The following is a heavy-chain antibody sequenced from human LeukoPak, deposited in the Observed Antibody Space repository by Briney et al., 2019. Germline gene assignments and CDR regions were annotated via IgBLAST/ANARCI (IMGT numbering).Heavy chain of an antibody. CDR2: INSDGSTT. CDR3: ARVMYYYHSSGSIAVYYFDY. J-gene: IGHJ4*02. CDR1: GFTFSSHW. V-gene: IGHV3-74*01. D-gene: IGHD3-22*01. Sequence: GGSLRLSCAASGFTFSSHWMHWVRQAPGKGLVWVSRINSDGSTTSYADSVKGRFTISRDNAKSTLYLQMNSLRAEDTAVYYCARVMYYYHSSGSIAVYYFDYWGQGTLVTVSS.